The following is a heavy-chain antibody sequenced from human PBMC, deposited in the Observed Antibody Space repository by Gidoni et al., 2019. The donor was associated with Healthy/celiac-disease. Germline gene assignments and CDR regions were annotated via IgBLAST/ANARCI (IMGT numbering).Heavy chain of an antibody. V-gene: IGHV1-2*04. CDR1: GYTFTGYY. CDR3: ARSWCSSTSCYTGDYYYYGMDV. Sequence: QVQLVQSGAEVKKPWASVKVSCKASGYTFTGYYLHWVRQAPGQGLEGMGWINPNSGGTNYAQKFQGWVTMTRDTSISTAYMELSRLRSDDTAVYYCARSWCSSTSCYTGDYYYYGMDVWGQGTTVTVSS. CDR2: INPNSGGT. J-gene: IGHJ6*02. D-gene: IGHD2-2*02.